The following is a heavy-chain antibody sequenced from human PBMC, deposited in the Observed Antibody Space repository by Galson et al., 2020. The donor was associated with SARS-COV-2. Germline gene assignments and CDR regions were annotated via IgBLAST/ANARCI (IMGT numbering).Heavy chain of an antibody. Sequence: GESLKISCAASGFTVTNNSMSWVRKVPGKGLEWVSVIYGGGDNTHYADSVQGRFSISRDSSKNTLNHHMNSLRADDTAVCYCARVLGDDYNRNRLDIWCQGTMVTGSA. V-gene: IGHV3-66*01. CDR2: IYGGGDNT. CDR1: GFTVTNNS. CDR3: ARVLGDDYNRNRLDI. J-gene: IGHJ3*02. D-gene: IGHD4-4*01.